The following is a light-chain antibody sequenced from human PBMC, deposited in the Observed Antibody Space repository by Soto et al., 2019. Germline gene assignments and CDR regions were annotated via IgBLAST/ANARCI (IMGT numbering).Light chain of an antibody. CDR3: QQYGDWPLT. V-gene: IGKV3-15*01. CDR2: ASS. Sequence: EIVLTQSPATLSVSPGERATLSCRASQSVGSNFAWYQQKPGQAPRLLIFASSTRATGVPARFSGSGYGTEFTLTISSLQSEDFAVYYCQQYGDWPLTFGGGAKVEIE. CDR1: QSVGSN. J-gene: IGKJ4*01.